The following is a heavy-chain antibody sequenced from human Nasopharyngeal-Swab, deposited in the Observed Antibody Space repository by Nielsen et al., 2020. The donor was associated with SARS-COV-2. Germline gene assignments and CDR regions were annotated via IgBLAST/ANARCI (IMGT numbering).Heavy chain of an antibody. CDR2: IYYSGST. J-gene: IGHJ4*02. Sequence: SETLSLTCTVSGGSISSGGYYWSWIRQHPGKGLEWIGYIYYSGSTYYNPSLKSRVTISVDMSKNQFSLKLSSVTAADTAVYYCARARVGMIVVVGAFDYWGQGTLVTVSS. D-gene: IGHD3-22*01. V-gene: IGHV4-31*03. CDR3: ARARVGMIVVVGAFDY. CDR1: GGSISSGGYY.